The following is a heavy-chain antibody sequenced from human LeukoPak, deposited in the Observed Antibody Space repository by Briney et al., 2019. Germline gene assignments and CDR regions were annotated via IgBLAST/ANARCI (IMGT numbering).Heavy chain of an antibody. J-gene: IGHJ4*02. V-gene: IGHV3-74*03. CDR3: APEGGYSYGY. Sequence: PGGSLRLSCAASGFTFSSYWMHWVRQVPGKGLVWVSRISSDGTSTTYADSVMGRFTISRDNAKNTLYLQMNSLRAEDTAVYYCAPEGGYSYGYWGQGTLVTVSS. CDR2: ISSDGTST. CDR1: GFTFSSYW. D-gene: IGHD5-18*01.